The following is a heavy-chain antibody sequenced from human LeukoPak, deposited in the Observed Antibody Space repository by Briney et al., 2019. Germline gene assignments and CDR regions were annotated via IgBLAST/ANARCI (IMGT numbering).Heavy chain of an antibody. CDR2: ISHRGRA. D-gene: IGHD3-16*01. J-gene: IGHJ4*02. Sequence: PSETLSLTCSVSGYSISIGYYWGWIRQPPGKGLEWIGSISHRGRAYYNPSLKGRVTISLDTSKNQFSLKLSSVTAADTAVYYCARESPSDLGGSNDFDSWGQGTLVTVSS. CDR1: GYSISIGYY. CDR3: ARESPSDLGGSNDFDS. V-gene: IGHV4-38-2*02.